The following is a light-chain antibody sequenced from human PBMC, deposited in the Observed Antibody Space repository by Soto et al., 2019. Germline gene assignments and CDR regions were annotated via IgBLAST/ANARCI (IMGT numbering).Light chain of an antibody. CDR3: KQYNNWPPYS. CDR2: GAS. V-gene: IGKV3-15*01. CDR1: QSVSSN. J-gene: IGKJ2*01. Sequence: EIVMTQSPATLSVSPGERATLSCRASQSVSSNLAWYQQKPGQAPRLLIYGASTRATGIQARFSGSGSGIEFPLTTSSVQSEDVALYNCKQYNNWPPYSFGPGNKLEIK.